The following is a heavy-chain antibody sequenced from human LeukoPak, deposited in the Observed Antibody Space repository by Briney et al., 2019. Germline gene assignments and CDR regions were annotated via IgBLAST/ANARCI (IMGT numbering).Heavy chain of an antibody. Sequence: GSLLLSSAAAGVTFSSYEMNWGRRAPGRGGEGGSYIVSSGATIYYAESVRGRFTISRDNAKNSLYLQMTSLRAEHSAVYYCARDQLRDWYGSPYDCWSQGTLVTVSS. V-gene: IGHV3-48*03. CDR2: IVSSGATI. CDR3: ARDQLRDWYGSPYDC. D-gene: IGHD6-13*01. J-gene: IGHJ4*02. CDR1: GVTFSSYE.